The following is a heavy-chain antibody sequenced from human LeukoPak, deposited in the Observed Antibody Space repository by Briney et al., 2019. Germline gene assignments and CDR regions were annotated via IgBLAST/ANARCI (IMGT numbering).Heavy chain of an antibody. J-gene: IGHJ6*03. CDR1: GYTFTGYY. CDR3: ARDRPTSGYDYNMDV. Sequence: GASVTVSCKASGYTFTGYYMHWVRQAPGQGLEWMGWINPNSGGTNYAQKFQGRVTMTRDTSISTAYMELSRLRSDDTAVYYCARDRPTSGYDYNMDVWGKGTTVTVSS. D-gene: IGHD5-12*01. CDR2: INPNSGGT. V-gene: IGHV1-2*02.